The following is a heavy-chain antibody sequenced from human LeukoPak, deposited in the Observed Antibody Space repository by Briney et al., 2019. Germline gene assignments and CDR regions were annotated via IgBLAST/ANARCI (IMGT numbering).Heavy chain of an antibody. CDR3: ATSSSRTFDY. D-gene: IGHD6-13*01. CDR2: IKQDGGEK. CDR1: GFTLSSYV. Sequence: GGSLRLSCEASGFTLSSYVMSWVRQAPGKGLEWVANIKQDGGEKYYVDSVKGRFTISRDNAKKSLYLQMNSLRAEDTAVYYCATSSSRTFDYWGQGTLVTVSS. V-gene: IGHV3-7*05. J-gene: IGHJ4*02.